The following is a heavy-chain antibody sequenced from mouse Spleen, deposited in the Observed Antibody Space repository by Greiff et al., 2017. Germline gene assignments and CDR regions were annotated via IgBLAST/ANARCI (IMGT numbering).Heavy chain of an antibody. D-gene: IGHD2-10*02. J-gene: IGHJ2*01. Sequence: QVHVKQSGPGLVQPSQSLSITCTVSGFSLTSYGVHWVRQSPGKGLEWLGVIWSGGSTDYNAAFISRLSISKDNSKSQVFFKMNSLQAEDTAIYYCARNSAYGNYVFFFDYWGQGTTLTVSS. CDR3: ARNSAYGNYVFFFDY. V-gene: IGHV2-2*01. CDR1: GFSLTSYG. CDR2: IWSGGST.